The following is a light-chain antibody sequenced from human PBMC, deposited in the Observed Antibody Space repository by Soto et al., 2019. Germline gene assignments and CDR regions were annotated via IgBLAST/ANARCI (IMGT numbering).Light chain of an antibody. CDR1: RTINTY. J-gene: IGKJ4*01. Sequence: DVRMTQSPSSLSASVGDTITITCRASRTINTYLNWFQQKPGEPPSLLIYGASTLHDGVPSRFSGSGSGADFTLTISGLHPEDFAIYHCQQTYSDISFGGGTKV. CDR2: GAS. CDR3: QQTYSDIS. V-gene: IGKV1-39*01.